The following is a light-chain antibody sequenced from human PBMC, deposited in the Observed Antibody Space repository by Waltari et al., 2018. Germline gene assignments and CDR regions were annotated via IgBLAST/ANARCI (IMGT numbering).Light chain of an antibody. CDR1: SSDVGGYNS. CDR3: CSFAAGNTVI. Sequence: QSALTQPRSVSGSPGQSVTISCTGTSSDVGGYNSVSWYQQDPGKAPKLLIFDVSERPSGVSDRFSGSTSGNTASLTISGLQAEDEADYHCCSFAAGNTVIFGGGTKLTVV. CDR2: DVS. J-gene: IGLJ2*01. V-gene: IGLV2-11*01.